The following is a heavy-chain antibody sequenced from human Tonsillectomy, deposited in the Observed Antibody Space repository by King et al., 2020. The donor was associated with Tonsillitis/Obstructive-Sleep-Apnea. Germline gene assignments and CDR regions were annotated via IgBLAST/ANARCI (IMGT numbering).Heavy chain of an antibody. CDR2: IYSGGST. CDR3: ARDLRGYSYGLQGTFDY. Sequence: EVQLVESGGGLIQPGGSLRLSCAASGFTVSSNYMSWVRQAPGKGLEWVSVIYSGGSTYYADSVKGRFTISRDNSMNTLYLQMNSLRAEDTAVYYCARDLRGYSYGLQGTFDYWGQGTLVTVSS. CDR1: GFTVSSNY. D-gene: IGHD5-18*01. J-gene: IGHJ4*02. V-gene: IGHV3-53*01.